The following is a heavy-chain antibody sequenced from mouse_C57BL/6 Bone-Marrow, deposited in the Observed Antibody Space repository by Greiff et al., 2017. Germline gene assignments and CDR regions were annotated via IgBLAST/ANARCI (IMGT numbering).Heavy chain of an antibody. J-gene: IGHJ2*01. Sequence: QVQLKESGPELVKPGASVKISCKASGYAFSSSWMNWVKQRPGKGLEWIGRIYPGDGDTNYNGKFKGKATLTADKSSSTAYMPLSSLTSEDSAVYFCARGGYYWGQGTTLTVSS. CDR3: ARGGYY. CDR2: IYPGDGDT. V-gene: IGHV1-82*01. CDR1: GYAFSSSW.